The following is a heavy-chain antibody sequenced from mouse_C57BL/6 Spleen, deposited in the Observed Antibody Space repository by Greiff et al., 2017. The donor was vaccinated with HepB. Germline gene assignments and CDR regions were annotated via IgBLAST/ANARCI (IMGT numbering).Heavy chain of an antibody. CDR1: GYTFTSYW. CDR2: IDPSDSYT. CDR3: ARNSKGWFAY. J-gene: IGHJ3*01. V-gene: IGHV1-59*01. D-gene: IGHD2-5*01. Sequence: QVQLKQPGAELVRPGTSVKLSCKASGYTFTSYWMHWVKQRPGQGLEWIGVIDPSDSYTNYNQKFKGKATLTVDTSSSTAYMQLSSLTSEDSAVYYCARNSKGWFAYWGQGTLVTVSA.